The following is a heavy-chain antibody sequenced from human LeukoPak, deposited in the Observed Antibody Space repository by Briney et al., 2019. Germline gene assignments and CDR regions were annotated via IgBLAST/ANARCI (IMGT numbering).Heavy chain of an antibody. CDR1: GGSISSGTYY. CDR2: IYNSGST. D-gene: IGHD3-3*01. CDR3: ASYDFWSGYTYDH. J-gene: IGHJ4*02. V-gene: IGHV4-39*01. Sequence: KPSETLSLTCTVSGGSISSGTYYWGWIRQPPGKGLEWIGSIYNSGSTYYNPSLKSRVTISVDTSENQFSLKLSSVTAADTAVYYCASYDFWSGYTYDHWGQGTLVTVSS.